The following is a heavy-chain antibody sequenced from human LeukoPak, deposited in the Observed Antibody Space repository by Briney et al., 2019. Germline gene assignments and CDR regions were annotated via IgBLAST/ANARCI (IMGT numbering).Heavy chain of an antibody. J-gene: IGHJ3*02. CDR2: IYPGDSDT. CDR3: ARRTVDDAFDI. V-gene: IGHV5-51*01. CDR1: GYSFTSCW. Sequence: GVSLKISCQGSGYSFTSCWIGWVRQIPGKGLEGMGIIYPGDSDTRYSPSFQGQVTISADKSISTAYLQWSSLKASDTAMYYCARRTVDDAFDIWGQGTMVTVSS. D-gene: IGHD1-14*01.